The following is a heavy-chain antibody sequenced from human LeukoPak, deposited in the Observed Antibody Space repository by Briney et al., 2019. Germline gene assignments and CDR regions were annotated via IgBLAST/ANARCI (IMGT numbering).Heavy chain of an antibody. Sequence: SETLSLTCAVYGGSFSGYYWSWIRQPPGKGLEWIGEINHSGSTNYNPSLKSRVTISVDTSKNQFSLKLSSVTAADTAVYYCAREGIVGATGLDYWGQGTLVTVSS. V-gene: IGHV4-34*01. CDR1: GGSFSGYY. CDR2: INHSGST. J-gene: IGHJ4*02. D-gene: IGHD1-26*01. CDR3: AREGIVGATGLDY.